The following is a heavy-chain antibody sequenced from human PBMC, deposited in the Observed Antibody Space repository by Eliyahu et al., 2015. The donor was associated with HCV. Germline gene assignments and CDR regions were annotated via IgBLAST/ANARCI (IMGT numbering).Heavy chain of an antibody. Sequence: QVHLQESGPGLVEPSQTLSLTCTVSGASISXGGYFWSWIRQPPGKGLGWLAYIYNSGSAYYNPSLKSRLVLSLDTSKNQISLELSAVTAADTALYFCGSGSYDTSGYYAPDYWGQGILVTVSS. J-gene: IGHJ4*02. V-gene: IGHV4-30-4*08. CDR1: GASISXGGYF. CDR3: GSGSYDTSGYYAPDY. D-gene: IGHD6-19*01. CDR2: IYNSGSA.